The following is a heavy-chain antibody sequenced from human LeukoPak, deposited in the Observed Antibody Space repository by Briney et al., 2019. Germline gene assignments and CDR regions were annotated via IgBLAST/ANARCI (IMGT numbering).Heavy chain of an antibody. CDR2: ISGSGGST. D-gene: IGHD6-13*01. CDR3: ATFNRGGDSSRGHY. J-gene: IGHJ4*02. CDR1: GFTFSDYA. V-gene: IGHV3-23*01. Sequence: GGSLRLSCAASGFTFSDYAMTWVRQAPGKGLEWVSAISGSGGSTYYADSVKGRFTISRDNSKNTLYLQMISLRAEYTAVYYCATFNRGGDSSRGHYWGQGTLVTVSS.